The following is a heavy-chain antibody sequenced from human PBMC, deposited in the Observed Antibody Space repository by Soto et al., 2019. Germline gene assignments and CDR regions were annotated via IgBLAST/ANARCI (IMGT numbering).Heavy chain of an antibody. CDR1: GGSISDYQ. D-gene: IGHD3-16*01. V-gene: IGHV4-59*01. Sequence: QVQLQESGPGLVKPSETLSLTCSISGGSISDYQWNWIRQPPGKGLEWIGYIYYSGRTNYNPSLKSRLTILLDTSARQFSLRLRSVTAADTAVYYCARMRGLGEISPYLAYWGQGARVTVSS. J-gene: IGHJ4*02. CDR3: ARMRGLGEISPYLAY. CDR2: IYYSGRT.